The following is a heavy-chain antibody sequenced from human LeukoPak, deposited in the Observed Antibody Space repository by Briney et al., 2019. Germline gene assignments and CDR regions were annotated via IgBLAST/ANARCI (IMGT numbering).Heavy chain of an antibody. D-gene: IGHD3-10*01. V-gene: IGHV4-61*01. J-gene: IGHJ6*03. CDR1: GGSISSSSYY. CDR2: IYSSGST. CDR3: ARVFDSGSQAYFYYMDV. Sequence: SETLSLTCTVSGGSISSSSYYWSWIRQPPGKGLEWIGYIYSSGSTNYNPSLKSRVTMSVDTSKNQFSLKVSSVTAADTAVYYCARVFDSGSQAYFYYMDVWGKGTTVTIFS.